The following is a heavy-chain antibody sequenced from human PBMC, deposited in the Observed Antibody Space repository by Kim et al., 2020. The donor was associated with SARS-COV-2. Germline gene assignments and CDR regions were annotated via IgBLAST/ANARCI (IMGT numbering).Heavy chain of an antibody. CDR3: TTDPDGSGRGYYFDY. V-gene: IGHV3-15*01. CDR1: GFKIKYAW. D-gene: IGHD3-22*01. J-gene: IGHJ4*02. CDR2: IKSEADGGTT. Sequence: GGSLRLSCAVSGFKIKYAWMTWVRQAPGKGLEWVGRIKSEADGGTTDYAAAVKGRFIISKDDSKNTIDVQMNRLKIEDTATYFCTTDPDGSGRGYYFDYWGLGARVTVSS.